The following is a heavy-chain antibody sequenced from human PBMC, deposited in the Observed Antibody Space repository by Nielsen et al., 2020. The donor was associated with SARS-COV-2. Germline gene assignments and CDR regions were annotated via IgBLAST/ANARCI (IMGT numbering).Heavy chain of an antibody. Sequence: SETLSLTCTVSGGSISSSSYYWGWIRQPPGKGLEWIGSIYYSGSTNYNPSLKSRVTISVDTSKNQFSLKLSSVTAADTAVYYCARGRVTVTTAGGWFDPWGQGTLVTVSS. CDR1: GGSISSSSYY. V-gene: IGHV4-39*07. CDR3: ARGRVTVTTAGGWFDP. D-gene: IGHD4-11*01. CDR2: IYYSGST. J-gene: IGHJ5*02.